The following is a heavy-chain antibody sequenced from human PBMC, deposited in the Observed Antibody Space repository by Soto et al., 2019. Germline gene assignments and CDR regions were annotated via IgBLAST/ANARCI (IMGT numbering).Heavy chain of an antibody. V-gene: IGHV3-9*01. CDR2: ISWNSGSI. J-gene: IGHJ4*02. D-gene: IGHD5-12*01. Sequence: HPGGSLRLSCAASGFTFSSYAMSWVRQAPGKGLEWVSGISWNSGSIGYADSVKGRFTISRDNAKNSLYLQMNSLRAEDTALYYCAKDGLHSGYDPDFDYWGQGTLVTVSS. CDR3: AKDGLHSGYDPDFDY. CDR1: GFTFSSYA.